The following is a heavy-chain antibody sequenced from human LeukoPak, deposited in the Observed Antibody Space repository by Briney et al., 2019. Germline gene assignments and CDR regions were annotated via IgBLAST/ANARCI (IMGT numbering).Heavy chain of an antibody. CDR2: ISGSGGST. D-gene: IGHD4-17*01. Sequence: GGSLRLSCAASGFTLSSYAMSWVRQAPGKGLEWVSAISGSGGSTYYADSVKGRFTISRDNSKNTLYLQMNSLRAEDTAVYYCAKGPSGDYYYYYYMDVWGKGTTVTVSS. CDR3: AKGPSGDYYYYYYMDV. V-gene: IGHV3-23*01. CDR1: GFTLSSYA. J-gene: IGHJ6*03.